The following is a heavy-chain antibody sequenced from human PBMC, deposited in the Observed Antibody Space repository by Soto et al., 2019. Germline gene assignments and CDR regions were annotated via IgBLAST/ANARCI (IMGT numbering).Heavy chain of an antibody. CDR1: GYMFTSEG. CDR3: ARDAFCGGAPRCGGMDV. Sequence: ASVKVSCKTSGYMFTSEGISWVRQAPGQGLEWMGRISAYNGNTDYAQKFRGRVTLTTDTSTSTAYMELRSLRSDDTAAYYCARDAFCGGAPRCGGMDVWGQGTTVTVSS. J-gene: IGHJ6*02. CDR2: ISAYNGNT. D-gene: IGHD2-21*01. V-gene: IGHV1-18*01.